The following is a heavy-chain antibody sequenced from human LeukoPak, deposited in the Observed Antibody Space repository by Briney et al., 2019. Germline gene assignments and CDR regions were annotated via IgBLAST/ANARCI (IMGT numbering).Heavy chain of an antibody. J-gene: IGHJ6*04. CDR3: ATRDV. CDR2: INHSGST. Sequence: TSETLSLTCAVYGGSFSRYYWSWIRQPPGKGLEWIGEINHSGSTNYNPSLKSRVTISVDTSKNYFSLKLTSVPAADTAVYYCATRDVWAKGTTVTVSS. CDR1: GGSFSRYY. V-gene: IGHV4-34*01.